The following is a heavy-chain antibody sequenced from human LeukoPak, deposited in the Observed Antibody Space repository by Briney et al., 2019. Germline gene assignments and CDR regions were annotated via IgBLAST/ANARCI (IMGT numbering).Heavy chain of an antibody. J-gene: IGHJ4*02. Sequence: ASVKVSCKASGYTFTGYHMHWVRPAPGQGLEWMGWINPSTGGTNYAQRFQGRVTMTRDTSISAAYMELSSLRSDDTAVYYCARDLYASGTIAVDYWGQGTLVTVSS. CDR1: GYTFTGYH. CDR2: INPSTGGT. V-gene: IGHV1-2*02. CDR3: ARDLYASGTIAVDY. D-gene: IGHD3-10*01.